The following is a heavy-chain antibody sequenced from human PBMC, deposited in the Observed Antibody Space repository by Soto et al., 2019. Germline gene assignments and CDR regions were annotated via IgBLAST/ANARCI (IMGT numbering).Heavy chain of an antibody. V-gene: IGHV3-48*01. D-gene: IGHD6-19*01. CDR1: GFTFSSYS. CDR2: ISSSSSTI. J-gene: IGHJ3*02. Sequence: GGSLRLSCAASGFTFSSYSMNWVRQAPGKGLEWVSYISSSSSTIYYADSVKGRFTISRDNAKNSPYLQMNSLGAEDTAVYYCARDSAPRAVVAGGGTTTLWLDDAFDIWGQGTMVTVSS. CDR3: ARDSAPRAVVAGGGTTTLWLDDAFDI.